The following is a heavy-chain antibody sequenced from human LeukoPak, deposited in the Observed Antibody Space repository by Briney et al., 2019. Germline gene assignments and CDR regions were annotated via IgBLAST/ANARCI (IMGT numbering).Heavy chain of an antibody. CDR1: GFTFSNYV. V-gene: IGHV3-48*02. CDR3: ARDNDWAFHY. J-gene: IGHJ4*02. D-gene: IGHD3-9*01. Sequence: GGSLRLSCAASGFTFSNYVMSWVRQAPGKGLEWVSYINHNGEMIFYPDFVKGRFTISRDNAKNSLYLQMNSLRDEDAAVYYCARDNDWAFHYWGQGTLVTVSS. CDR2: INHNGEMI.